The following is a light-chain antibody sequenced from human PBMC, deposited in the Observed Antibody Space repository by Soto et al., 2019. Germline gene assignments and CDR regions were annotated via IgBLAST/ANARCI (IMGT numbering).Light chain of an antibody. CDR3: QQSYSNPQVT. Sequence: DIQVTQSPSSLSASVADRVTITCRASQSISTYLNWYQQKPGKAPNLLIYAASSLQSGVPSRFSGSGSGTHFTLTISSLQPEDFATYYCQQSYSNPQVTFGQGTKLEIK. CDR2: AAS. J-gene: IGKJ2*01. V-gene: IGKV1-39*01. CDR1: QSISTY.